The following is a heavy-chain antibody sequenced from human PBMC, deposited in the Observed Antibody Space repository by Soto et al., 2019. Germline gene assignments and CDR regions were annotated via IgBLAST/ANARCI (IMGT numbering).Heavy chain of an antibody. CDR1: GFTFSSYA. J-gene: IGHJ5*02. CDR2: ISGSGGST. V-gene: IGHV3-23*01. CDR3: AKQPEGSSPRVAWFDP. Sequence: GGSLRLSCAASGFTFSSYAMSWVRQAPGKGLEWVSAISGSGGSTYYADSVKGRFTISRDNSKNTLYLQMNSLRAEDTAVYYCAKQPEGSSPRVAWFDPWGQGPLVPVSS. D-gene: IGHD2-2*01.